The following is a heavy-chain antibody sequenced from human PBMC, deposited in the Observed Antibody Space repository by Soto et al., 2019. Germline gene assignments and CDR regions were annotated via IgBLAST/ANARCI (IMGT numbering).Heavy chain of an antibody. Sequence: GGSLRLSCAASGFTFSSYGMHWVRQAPGKGLEWVAVIWYDGSNKYYADSVKGRFTISRDNSKNTLYLQMNSLRAEDTAVYYCARDVYDYGGAIDYWGQGTLDTAPQ. J-gene: IGHJ4*02. D-gene: IGHD4-17*01. CDR3: ARDVYDYGGAIDY. V-gene: IGHV3-33*01. CDR1: GFTFSSYG. CDR2: IWYDGSNK.